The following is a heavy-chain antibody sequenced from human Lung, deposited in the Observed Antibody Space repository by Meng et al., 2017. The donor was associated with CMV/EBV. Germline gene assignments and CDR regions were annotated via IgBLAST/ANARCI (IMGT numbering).Heavy chain of an antibody. CDR2: INSNSDDT. J-gene: IGHJ4*02. CDR1: GYPFTGYY. V-gene: IGHV1-2*06. Sequence: GYPFTGYYIHWVRQAPGQGLEWMGRINSNSDDTNYAQNFQDRLTMTRDTSISTVYMELTRLRSEDTAVYYCARGDYDILTGYYNLDYWGQGTLVTVSS. CDR3: ARGDYDILTGYYNLDY. D-gene: IGHD3-9*01.